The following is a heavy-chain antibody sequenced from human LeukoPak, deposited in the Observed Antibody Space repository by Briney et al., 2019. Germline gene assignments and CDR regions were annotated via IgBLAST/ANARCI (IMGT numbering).Heavy chain of an antibody. D-gene: IGHD5-18*01. CDR2: INPSGGST. CDR1: GYTFTSYY. V-gene: IGHV1-46*01. J-gene: IGHJ6*02. CDR3: ARETVDTAMVYRYYYYGMDV. Sequence: GASVKVSCKASGYTFTSYYMHWVRQAPGQGLEWMGIINPSGGSTSYAQKFQGRVTMTRDTSTSTVYMELSSLRSEDTAVYYCARETVDTAMVYRYYYYGMDVWGQGTTVTVSS.